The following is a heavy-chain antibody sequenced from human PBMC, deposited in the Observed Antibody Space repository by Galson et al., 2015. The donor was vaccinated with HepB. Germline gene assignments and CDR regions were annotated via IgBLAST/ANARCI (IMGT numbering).Heavy chain of an antibody. D-gene: IGHD3-16*01. CDR2: ISWHSGNI. J-gene: IGHJ4*02. CDR3: AKAGGSSSGRGIDF. CDR1: GFTFEDYA. Sequence: SLRLSCAASGFTFEDYAMHWVRQAPGRGLEWVSGISWHSGNIAYADSVKGRFTISRDSAKRSLYLQMNSLRTEDTALYYCAKAGGSSSGRGIDFWGRGTLVPVSS. V-gene: IGHV3-9*01.